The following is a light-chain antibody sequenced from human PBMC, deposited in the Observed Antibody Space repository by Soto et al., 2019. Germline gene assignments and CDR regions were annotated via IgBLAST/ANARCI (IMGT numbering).Light chain of an antibody. J-gene: IGKJ4*01. V-gene: IGKV3-15*01. CDR2: GAS. CDR1: QSISSN. CDR3: QQYNTWPLT. Sequence: DIVMTQSPATLSVSPGDRAALSCRASQSISSNLAWYQQRPGQAPRLLIFGASTRATAIPARFSGSGSGTEFTLTISILQSEDVAVYYCQQYNTWPLTFGGGTKVEIK.